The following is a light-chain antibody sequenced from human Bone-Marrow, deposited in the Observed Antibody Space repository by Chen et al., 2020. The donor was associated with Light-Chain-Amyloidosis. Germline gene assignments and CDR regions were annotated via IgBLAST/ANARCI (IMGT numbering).Light chain of an antibody. Sequence: DIVMTQSPDSLAVSLGERATINCKSSQSVLYSSNNKNYLAWYQQKPGQPPKLLIYLASTRESGCPDRFSSSESGTDVTLSISSLQADDVAVYYGQQGYSTPPYTFGQGTKLEIK. CDR1: QSVLYSSNNKNY. V-gene: IGKV4-1*01. CDR2: LAS. CDR3: QQGYSTPPYT. J-gene: IGKJ2*01.